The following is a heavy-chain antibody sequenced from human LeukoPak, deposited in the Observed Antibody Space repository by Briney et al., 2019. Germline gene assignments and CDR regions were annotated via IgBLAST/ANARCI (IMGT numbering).Heavy chain of an antibody. V-gene: IGHV3-23*01. CDR1: GFTFSSYA. Sequence: GGSLRLSCAASGFTFSSYAMSWVRQAPGKGLEWVSAISGSGGSTYYADSVKGRFTISRDNSKNTLYLQMNSPRAEDTAVYYCASSVVLTGYLDYWGQGALVTVSS. J-gene: IGHJ4*02. CDR2: ISGSGGST. CDR3: ASSVVLTGYLDY. D-gene: IGHD3-9*01.